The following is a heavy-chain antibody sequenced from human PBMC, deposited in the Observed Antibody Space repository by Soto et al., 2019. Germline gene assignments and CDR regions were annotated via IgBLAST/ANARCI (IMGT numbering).Heavy chain of an antibody. CDR2: IYYSGST. V-gene: IGHV4-30-4*01. D-gene: IGHD3-10*01. CDR1: GGSISSGDYY. CDR3: ARAVPALLWFGESANWFDP. Sequence: PSETLSLTCTVSGGSISSGDYYWSWIRQPPGKGLEWIGYIYYSGSTYYNPSLKSRVTISVDTSKNQFSLKLSSVTAADTAVYYCARAVPALLWFGESANWFDPWGQGTLVTVSS. J-gene: IGHJ5*02.